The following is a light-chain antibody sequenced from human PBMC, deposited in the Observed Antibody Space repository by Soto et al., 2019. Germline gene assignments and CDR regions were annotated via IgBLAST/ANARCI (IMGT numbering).Light chain of an antibody. Sequence: QSALTQPPSVSGSPGQAVTISCTGTSSDGGASTRVSLYQQPPGTAPKLMIYEASDRPPGVPDRFSGSKSCNTASLTISVLQAEDEADYYCSSYTRSKTYVFGTGTKLPVL. CDR2: EAS. CDR1: SSDGGASTR. J-gene: IGLJ1*01. CDR3: SSYTRSKTYV. V-gene: IGLV2-18*02.